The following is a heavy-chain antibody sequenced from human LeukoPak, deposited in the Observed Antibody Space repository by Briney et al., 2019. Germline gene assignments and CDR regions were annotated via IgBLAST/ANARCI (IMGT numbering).Heavy chain of an antibody. CDR2: IYSDGSRT. CDR3: ARSGRGGAFDI. CDR1: GFTLSSNW. Sequence: GGSLRLSCAGSGFTLSSNWMHWVRQAPGKGLVWVSRIYSDGSRTNYADSVKGRFTVSGDNAKNTQYLQMNSLRAEDTAVYYCARSGRGGAFDIWGQGTMVTVSS. J-gene: IGHJ3*02. D-gene: IGHD1-26*01. V-gene: IGHV3-74*01.